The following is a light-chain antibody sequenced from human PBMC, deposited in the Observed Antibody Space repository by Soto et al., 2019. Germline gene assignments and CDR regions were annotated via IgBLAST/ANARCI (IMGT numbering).Light chain of an antibody. CDR1: QSVLFNSNNMNY. Sequence: IVMTQSPDSLAVSLGERATINCRSSQSVLFNSNNMNYLAWYQQKPGQPPKLLISWASTRESGVPDRFSGSGSGTDFTLTISSLQAEDVAVYYCQQYYSTPQTFGQGTKVEIK. CDR3: QQYYSTPQT. CDR2: WAS. V-gene: IGKV4-1*01. J-gene: IGKJ1*01.